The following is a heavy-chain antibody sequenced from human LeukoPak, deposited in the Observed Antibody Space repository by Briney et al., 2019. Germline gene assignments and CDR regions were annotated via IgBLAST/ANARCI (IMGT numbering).Heavy chain of an antibody. CDR1: GYTFTGYY. J-gene: IGHJ4*02. CDR2: INPNSGGT. CDR3: ARGDTTSGSGFDY. D-gene: IGHD3-10*01. Sequence: ASVKVSCKASGYTFTGYYMHWVRQAPGQGLEWMGRINPNSGGTNYAQMFQGRVTMTRDTSISTAYMELSRLRSDDTAVYYCARGDTTSGSGFDYWGQGALVTVSS. V-gene: IGHV1-2*06.